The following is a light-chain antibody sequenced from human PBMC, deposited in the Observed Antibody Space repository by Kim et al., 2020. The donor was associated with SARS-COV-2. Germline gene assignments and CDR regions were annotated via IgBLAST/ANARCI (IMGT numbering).Light chain of an antibody. CDR3: AAWDDSLSGNWV. CDR1: SSNIGSNY. CDR2: RNN. Sequence: ELTQPPSASGTPGQRVTISCSGSSSNIGSNYVYWYQQLPGTAPKLLIYRNNQRPSGVPDRFSGSKSATSASLAISGLRSEDEADYYCAAWDDSLSGNWVFGGGTQLTVL. J-gene: IGLJ3*02. V-gene: IGLV1-47*01.